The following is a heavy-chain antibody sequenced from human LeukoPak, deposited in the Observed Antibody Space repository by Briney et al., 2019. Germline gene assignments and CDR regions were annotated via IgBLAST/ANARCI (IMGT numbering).Heavy chain of an antibody. CDR3: ARDSPGYFDY. V-gene: IGHV3-21*01. J-gene: IGHJ4*02. CDR2: ISSSSSYI. Sequence: GGALRLSCAASGFTFSSYSMNWVRQAPGKGLEWVSSISSSSSYIYYADSVKGRFTISRDNAKNSLYLQMNSLRAEDTAVYYCARDSPGYFDYWGQGTLVTVSS. CDR1: GFTFSSYS. D-gene: IGHD1-14*01.